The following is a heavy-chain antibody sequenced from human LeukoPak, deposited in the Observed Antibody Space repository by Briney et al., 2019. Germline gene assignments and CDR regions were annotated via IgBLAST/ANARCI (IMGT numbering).Heavy chain of an antibody. CDR3: AKVLAGAGTRPLGY. CDR1: GFTFDKYA. Sequence: GGSLRLSCAASGFTFDKYAMSWVRQAPGEGLEWVSLISGSTGNTYYADSVQGRFTISRDTSKDMLFLQMNSLRAEDTAVYYCAKVLAGAGTRPLGYWGQGTLVTVSS. CDR2: ISGSTGNT. D-gene: IGHD1-26*01. V-gene: IGHV3-23*01. J-gene: IGHJ4*02.